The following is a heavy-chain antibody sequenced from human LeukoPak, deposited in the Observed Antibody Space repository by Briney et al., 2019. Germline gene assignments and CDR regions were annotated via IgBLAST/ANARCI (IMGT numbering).Heavy chain of an antibody. Sequence: PGGSLRLSCAASGFTVSSNYMSWVRQAPGKGLEWVSVIYSGGSTYYADSVKGRFTISRDNSKNTLYLQMNSLRAEDTAVYYCARDWEYYDILTGYSYNFDYWGQGTLVTVSS. CDR1: GFTVSSNY. CDR3: ARDWEYYDILTGYSYNFDY. CDR2: IYSGGST. V-gene: IGHV3-53*01. D-gene: IGHD3-9*01. J-gene: IGHJ4*02.